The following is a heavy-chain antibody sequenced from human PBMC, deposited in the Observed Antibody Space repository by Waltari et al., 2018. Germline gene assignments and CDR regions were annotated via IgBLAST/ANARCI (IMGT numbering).Heavy chain of an antibody. CDR2: IYTSGST. CDR1: GGSISSYY. D-gene: IGHD6-6*01. J-gene: IGHJ6*03. CDR3: ARVQHEGVGQLVPNEYYYYYYYMDV. V-gene: IGHV4-4*07. Sequence: QVQLQESGPGLVKPSETLSLTCTVSGGSISSYYWSWIRQPAGKGLEWIGRIYTSGSTNYNPSLKSRVTMSVDTSKNQFSLKLSSVTAADTAVYYCARVQHEGVGQLVPNEYYYYYYYMDVWGKGTTVTISS.